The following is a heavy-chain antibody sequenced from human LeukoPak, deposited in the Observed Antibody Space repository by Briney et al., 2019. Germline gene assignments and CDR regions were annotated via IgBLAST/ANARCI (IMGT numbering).Heavy chain of an antibody. CDR3: ARQWLVSPLFDY. J-gene: IGHJ4*02. Sequence: SETLSLTCAVYGGSLSGYYWSWIRQPPGKGLEWIGEINHSGSTNYDPSLKSRVTISVDTSKNQLSLKLSSMTAADTAVYYCARQWLVSPLFDYWGQGTLVTVSS. CDR1: GGSLSGYY. D-gene: IGHD6-19*01. CDR2: INHSGST. V-gene: IGHV4-34*01.